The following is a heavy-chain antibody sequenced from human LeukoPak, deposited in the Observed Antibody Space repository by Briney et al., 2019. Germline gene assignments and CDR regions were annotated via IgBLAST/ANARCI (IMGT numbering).Heavy chain of an antibody. Sequence: GGSLRLSCAASGFTFSSYSMNWVRQAPGKGLEWVSLIHSGGNTYYADSVKGRFTISRDNSKNTVYLQMNSLRAEDTAVYYCARGLRLGELSLGFEIPHWGQGTLVTVSS. D-gene: IGHD3-16*02. CDR1: GFTFSSYS. CDR2: IHSGGNT. CDR3: ARGLRLGELSLGFEIPH. V-gene: IGHV3-66*01. J-gene: IGHJ4*02.